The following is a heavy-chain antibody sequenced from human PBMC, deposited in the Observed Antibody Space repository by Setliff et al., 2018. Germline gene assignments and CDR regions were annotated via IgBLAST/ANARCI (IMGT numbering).Heavy chain of an antibody. Sequence: SETLSLTCTVSGGSISSYYWSWIRQPPGKGLEWIGYIYYSGSTDYNPSLKSRVTISVDTSKDQFSLKLSSVTAADTAVYYCAGGHLGELPHFDYWGQGTQVTVSS. D-gene: IGHD1-26*01. J-gene: IGHJ4*02. CDR2: IYYSGST. CDR1: GGSISSYY. V-gene: IGHV4-59*01. CDR3: AGGHLGELPHFDY.